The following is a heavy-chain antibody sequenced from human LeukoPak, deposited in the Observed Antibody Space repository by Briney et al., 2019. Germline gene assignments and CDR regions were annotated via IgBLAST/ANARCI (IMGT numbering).Heavy chain of an antibody. V-gene: IGHV3-23*01. CDR3: ARGLWLSLNYFDY. CDR2: ISGSDGNT. D-gene: IGHD3-16*01. CDR1: GFTFDSYA. J-gene: IGHJ4*02. Sequence: GGSLRLSCAASGFTFDSYAMSWVRQAPGKGLEWVSSISGSDGNTYYADSVKGRFTISRDNSRNLLFLQMNSLRAADTAVYYCARGLWLSLNYFDYWGQGTLVTVSS.